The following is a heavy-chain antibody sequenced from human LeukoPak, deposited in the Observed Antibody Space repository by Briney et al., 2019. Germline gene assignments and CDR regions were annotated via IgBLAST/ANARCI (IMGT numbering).Heavy chain of an antibody. V-gene: IGHV3-43D*04. J-gene: IGHJ4*02. D-gene: IGHD2-2*01. CDR1: GFTFSNYA. Sequence: GGSLRLSCAASGFTFSNYAMHWVRQAPGKGLEWVSLISWDGGSTYYADSVKGRFTISRDNSKNSLHLQMNSLRAEDTALYYCAKSRVPAAIYVYFDYWGQGTLVTVSA. CDR3: AKSRVPAAIYVYFDY. CDR2: ISWDGGST.